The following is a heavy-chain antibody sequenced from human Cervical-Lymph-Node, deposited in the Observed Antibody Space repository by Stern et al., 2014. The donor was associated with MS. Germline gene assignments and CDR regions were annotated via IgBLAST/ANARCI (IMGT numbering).Heavy chain of an antibody. CDR2: IHDSGST. V-gene: IGHV4-61*02. CDR1: GGSISSSGYY. J-gene: IGHJ5*02. D-gene: IGHD1-26*01. CDR3: ATTRWDLFTWNWFDP. Sequence: QVQLVESGPGLVKPSQTLSLTCTVSGGSISSSGYYWSWIRQPADKGLEWIGRIHDSGSTYYNPSLKSRATISMDTAKTQFSLKLPSVTAADTAVYYCATTRWDLFTWNWFDPWGQGTLVTVSS.